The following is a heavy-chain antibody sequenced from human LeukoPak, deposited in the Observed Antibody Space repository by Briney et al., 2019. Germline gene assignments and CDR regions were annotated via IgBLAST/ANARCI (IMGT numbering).Heavy chain of an antibody. CDR3: ARDFRLREYDY. CDR2: ISYDGSNK. D-gene: IGHD5-12*01. J-gene: IGHJ4*02. Sequence: PGRSLRLSCAASGFTFSSYAMHWVRQAPGKGLEWVAVISYDGSNKYYADSVKGRFTISRDNSKNTLYLQMNSLRAEDTAVYYCARDFRLREYDYWGQGTLVTVSS. V-gene: IGHV3-30*04. CDR1: GFTFSSYA.